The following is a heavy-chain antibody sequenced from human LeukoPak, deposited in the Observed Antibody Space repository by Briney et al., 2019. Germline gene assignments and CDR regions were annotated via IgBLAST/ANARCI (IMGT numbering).Heavy chain of an antibody. CDR1: GGSISSSSYY. V-gene: IGHV4-39*01. J-gene: IGHJ4*02. Sequence: SETLSLTCTVSGGSISSSSYYWGWIRQPPGKGLEWIGSIYYSGSTYYNPSLKSRVTISVDTSKNQFSLKLSSVTAADTAVYYCARGVVPAATPFDYWGQGTLVTVSS. D-gene: IGHD2-2*01. CDR2: IYYSGST. CDR3: ARGVVPAATPFDY.